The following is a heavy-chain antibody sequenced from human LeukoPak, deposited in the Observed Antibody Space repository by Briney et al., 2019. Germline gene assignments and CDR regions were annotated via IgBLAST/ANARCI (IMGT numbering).Heavy chain of an antibody. J-gene: IGHJ3*02. CDR1: GGTFSSYA. D-gene: IGHD4-17*01. V-gene: IGHV1-69*13. CDR3: ARDPSLGYGDYVGWSKNAFDI. CDR2: IIPIIGKA. Sequence: ASVKVSCKASGGTFSSYAISWVRQAPGQGLEWMGGIIPIIGKAKYSQKFQGRVTITADESTSTAYMELSSLRSEDTAVYYCARDPSLGYGDYVGWSKNAFDIWGQGTMVTVSS.